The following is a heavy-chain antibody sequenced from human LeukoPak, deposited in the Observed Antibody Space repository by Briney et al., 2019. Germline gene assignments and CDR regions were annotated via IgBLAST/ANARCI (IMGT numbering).Heavy chain of an antibody. CDR2: IIPIFGTA. D-gene: IGHD3-3*01. CDR3: ARGDFWSGPLDY. J-gene: IGHJ4*02. Sequence: AVKVSCKASGGTFSSYAISWVRQAPGQGLEWMGGIIPIFGTANYAQKFQGRVTITADESTSTAYMELSSLRSEDTAVYYCARGDFWSGPLDYWGQGTLVTVSS. V-gene: IGHV1-69*01. CDR1: GGTFSSYA.